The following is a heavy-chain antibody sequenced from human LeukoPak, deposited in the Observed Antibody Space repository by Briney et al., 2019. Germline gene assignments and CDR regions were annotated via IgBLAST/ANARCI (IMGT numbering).Heavy chain of an antibody. J-gene: IGHJ5*02. CDR2: IYYSGST. CDR3: ARVNCFYCSSTSLNWFDP. Sequence: SETLSLTCTVSGGSISSGGYYWSWIRQHPGKGLEWIGYIYYSGSTYYNPSLKSRVTISVDTSKNQFSLKLSSVTAADTAVYYCARVNCFYCSSTSLNWFDPWGQGTLVTVSS. CDR1: GGSISSGGYY. V-gene: IGHV4-31*03. D-gene: IGHD2-2*01.